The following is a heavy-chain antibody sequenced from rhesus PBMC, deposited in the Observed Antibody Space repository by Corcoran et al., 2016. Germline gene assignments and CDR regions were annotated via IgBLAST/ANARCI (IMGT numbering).Heavy chain of an antibody. CDR1: GYTFIDYY. CDR2: GDPEDGEA. Sequence: EVQLVQSGAEVKKPGASVKISCKASGYTFIDYYLNWVRQVPGKGLEWVGRGDPEDGEARHYKKFQDRITIAADTSTDTAYMELNSLRSEDTALYYCATAAFDYWGQGVPVTVSS. V-gene: IGHV1-111*02. CDR3: ATAAFDY. J-gene: IGHJ4*01.